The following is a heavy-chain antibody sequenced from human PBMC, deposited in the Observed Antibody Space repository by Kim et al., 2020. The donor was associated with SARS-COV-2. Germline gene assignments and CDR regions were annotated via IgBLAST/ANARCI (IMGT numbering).Heavy chain of an antibody. CDR1: GFTFSSYS. Sequence: GGSLRLSCAASGFTFSSYSMNWVRQAPGKGLEWVSYISSSSSTIYYADSVKGRFTISRDNAKNSLYLQMNSLRDEDTAVYYCARAYCGGDCYSGDLVGYYFDYWGQGTLVTVSS. D-gene: IGHD2-21*02. J-gene: IGHJ4*02. CDR2: ISSSSSTI. V-gene: IGHV3-48*02. CDR3: ARAYCGGDCYSGDLVGYYFDY.